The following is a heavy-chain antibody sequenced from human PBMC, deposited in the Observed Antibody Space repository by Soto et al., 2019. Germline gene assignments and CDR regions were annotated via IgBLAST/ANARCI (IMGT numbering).Heavy chain of an antibody. CDR1: GFTFSSYS. CDR2: ISSSSSYI. CDR3: ARDGTSIAAAGLYYFAY. D-gene: IGHD6-13*01. Sequence: GGSLRLSCAASGFTFSSYSMNWVRQAPGKGLEWVSSISSSSSYIYYADSVKGRFTISRDNAKNSLYLQMNSLRAEDTAVYYCARDGTSIAAAGLYYFAYWGQGTLVTVPQ. V-gene: IGHV3-21*01. J-gene: IGHJ4*02.